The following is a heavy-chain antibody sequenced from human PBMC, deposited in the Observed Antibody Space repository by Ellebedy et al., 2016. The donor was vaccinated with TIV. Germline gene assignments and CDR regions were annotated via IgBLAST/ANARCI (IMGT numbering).Heavy chain of an antibody. D-gene: IGHD6-13*01. CDR2: ISNGGDTT. J-gene: IGHJ4*02. CDR1: GFTFGCCA. Sequence: PGGSLRLSCAASGFTFGCCAMSWVRQAPGKGLEWVSVISNGGDTTYADSVKGRFTISRDNSKNTLYLQMNSLRADDPAMYYCAKLGGVLSWYADYWGLGTLVTVSP. CDR3: AKLGGVLSWYADY. V-gene: IGHV3-23*01.